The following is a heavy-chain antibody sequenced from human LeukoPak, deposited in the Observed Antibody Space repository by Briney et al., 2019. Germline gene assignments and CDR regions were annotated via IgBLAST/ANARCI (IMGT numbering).Heavy chain of an antibody. CDR3: ARASSGSDYYFDY. Sequence: SETLSLTCAVSGGSISSSNWWSWVRQPPGKGLDWIGECYHSGSTNYNPSLKSRVPISVDKSKNQFYLKLSSVTAADTAVYYCARASSGSDYYFDYWGQGTLVTVSS. CDR1: GGSISSSNW. D-gene: IGHD2-15*01. V-gene: IGHV4-4*02. J-gene: IGHJ4*02. CDR2: CYHSGST.